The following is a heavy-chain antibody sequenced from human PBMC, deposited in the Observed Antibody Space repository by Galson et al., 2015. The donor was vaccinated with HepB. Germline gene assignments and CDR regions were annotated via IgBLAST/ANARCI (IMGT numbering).Heavy chain of an antibody. CDR1: GFTFSSYS. Sequence: SLRLSCAASGFTFSSYSMNWVRQAPGKGLEWVSSISSSSSYIYYADSVKGRFTISRDNAKNSLYLQMSSLRAEDTAVYYCARQIRNFEWGGYMDVWGKGTTVTVSS. CDR3: ARQIRNFEWGGYMDV. CDR2: ISSSSSYI. V-gene: IGHV3-21*01. J-gene: IGHJ6*03. D-gene: IGHD1-14*01.